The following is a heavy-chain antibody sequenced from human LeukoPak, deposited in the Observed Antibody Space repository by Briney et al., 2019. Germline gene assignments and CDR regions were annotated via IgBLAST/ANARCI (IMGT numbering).Heavy chain of an antibody. CDR1: EFXFSSYA. CDR3: AKYVSAKGPPYALDV. V-gene: IGHV3-23*01. D-gene: IGHD2/OR15-2a*01. CDR2: IHVSGGST. J-gene: IGHJ6*02. Sequence: GGSLRLSCAASEFXFSSYAMQWVRQAPGKGLEWVSRIHVSGGSTWYADSVKGRFTISRDNSKNTLYLQMNSLRAEDTAVYYCAKYVSAKGPPYALDVWGQGTTVTVSS.